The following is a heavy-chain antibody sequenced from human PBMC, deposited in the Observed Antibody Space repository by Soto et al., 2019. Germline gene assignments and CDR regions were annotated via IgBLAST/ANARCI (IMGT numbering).Heavy chain of an antibody. J-gene: IGHJ3*02. Sequence: PSETLSLTCTVSGGSISSGDYYWSWIRQPPGKGLEWIGYIYYSGSTYYNPSLKSRVTISVDTSKNQFSLKLSSVTAADTAVYYCARNNRDYDYVWGSYRFAFDIWGQGTMVTVSS. V-gene: IGHV4-30-4*01. D-gene: IGHD3-16*02. CDR1: GGSISSGDYY. CDR3: ARNNRDYDYVWGSYRFAFDI. CDR2: IYYSGST.